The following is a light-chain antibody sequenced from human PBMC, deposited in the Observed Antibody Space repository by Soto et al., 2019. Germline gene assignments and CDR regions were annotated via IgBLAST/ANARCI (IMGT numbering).Light chain of an antibody. CDR2: DNN. CDR1: SSNIGNNY. Sequence: QSVLTQPPSVSAAPGQKVTISCSGSSSNIGNNYVSWYQQLPGTAPKLLIYDNNKRPSRIPDRFSGSKSGTSATLGITGLQTGDAADYYCATWDRSLSALVFGGGTKVTVL. V-gene: IGLV1-51*01. J-gene: IGLJ2*01. CDR3: ATWDRSLSALV.